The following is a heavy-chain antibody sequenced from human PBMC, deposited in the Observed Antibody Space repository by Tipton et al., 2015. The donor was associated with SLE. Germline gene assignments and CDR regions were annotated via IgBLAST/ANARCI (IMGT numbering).Heavy chain of an antibody. D-gene: IGHD3-10*01. J-gene: IGHJ6*02. CDR1: GGSISSGSHY. V-gene: IGHV4-31*11. Sequence: TLSLTCAVSGGSISSGSHYWGWIRQHPGKGLEWIGYIYYSGSTYYNPSLKSRVTISVDTSKNQFSLKLSSVTAADTAVYYCAREREYYYGSGTTNGMDVWGQGTTVTVSS. CDR2: IYYSGST. CDR3: AREREYYYGSGTTNGMDV.